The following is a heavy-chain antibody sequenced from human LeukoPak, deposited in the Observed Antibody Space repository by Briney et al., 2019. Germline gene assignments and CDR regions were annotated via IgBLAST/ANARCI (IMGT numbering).Heavy chain of an antibody. CDR1: GGTFSSYA. J-gene: IGHJ4*02. Sequence: GASVKVSCKASGGTFSSYAISWVRQAPGQGLEWMGGITPIFGTANYAQKFQGRVTITTDESSSTAYMELSSLRSEDTAVYYCARTDNWNMPFDYWGQGTLVTVSS. CDR2: ITPIFGTA. D-gene: IGHD1/OR15-1a*01. CDR3: ARTDNWNMPFDY. V-gene: IGHV1-69*05.